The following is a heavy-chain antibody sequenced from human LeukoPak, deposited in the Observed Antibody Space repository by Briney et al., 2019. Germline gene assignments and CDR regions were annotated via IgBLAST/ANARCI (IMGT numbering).Heavy chain of an antibody. V-gene: IGHV1-2*02. Sequence: SVKVSCKASGYTFSGYYMHWVRQAPGQGLEWMAWINPNTGDTNYPQKFQGRVTMTRDTSIRTVYMELTRVTSDDTAVYYCAKDWLDYYDSSGSSSNWFDPWGQGTLVTVSS. CDR3: AKDWLDYYDSSGSSSNWFDP. CDR2: INPNTGDT. CDR1: GYTFSGYY. D-gene: IGHD3-22*01. J-gene: IGHJ5*02.